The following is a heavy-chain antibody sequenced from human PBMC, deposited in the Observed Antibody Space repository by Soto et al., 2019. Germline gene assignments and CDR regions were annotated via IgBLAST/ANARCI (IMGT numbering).Heavy chain of an antibody. V-gene: IGHV1-3*01. CDR3: ARAVARGVKTIYYYYGMDV. D-gene: IGHD3-10*01. CDR1: GYTFSNFA. CDR2: INPGNGNT. J-gene: IGHJ6*02. Sequence: GASVKVSCKASGYTFSNFAMHWVRQAPGQGLEWMGWINPGNGNTKYSQTFQGRVTITRDTSASTAYMELSSLRSEDTAVYYCARAVARGVKTIYYYYGMDVWGQGTTVTVSS.